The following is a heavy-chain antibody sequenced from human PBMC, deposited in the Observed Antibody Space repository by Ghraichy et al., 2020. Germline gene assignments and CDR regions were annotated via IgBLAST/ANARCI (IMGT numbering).Heavy chain of an antibody. CDR1: GYTLTELS. CDR3: ATQVGLGYCSSTSCYSDY. V-gene: IGHV1-24*01. Sequence: ASVKVSCKVSGYTLTELSMHWVRQAPGKGLEWMGGFDPEDGETIYAQKFQGRVTMTEDTSTDTAYMELSSLRSEDTAVYYCATQVGLGYCSSTSCYSDYWGQGTLVTVSS. D-gene: IGHD2-2*01. CDR2: FDPEDGET. J-gene: IGHJ4*02.